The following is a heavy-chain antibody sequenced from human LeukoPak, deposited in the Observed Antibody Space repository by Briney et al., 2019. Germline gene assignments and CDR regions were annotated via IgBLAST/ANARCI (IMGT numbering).Heavy chain of an antibody. D-gene: IGHD6-6*01. CDR1: GGSISSSSYY. CDR3: VRHEYRSSYFDY. CDR2: IYYSGST. J-gene: IGHJ4*02. V-gene: IGHV4-39*01. Sequence: SETLSLTCSVSGGSISSSSYYWDWIRQSPGKGLEWIGTIYYSGSTYYNPSLKSRVAMPVDTSKNQFSLKMTSVTAADTAVYYCVRHEYRSSYFDYWGQGTLVTVSS.